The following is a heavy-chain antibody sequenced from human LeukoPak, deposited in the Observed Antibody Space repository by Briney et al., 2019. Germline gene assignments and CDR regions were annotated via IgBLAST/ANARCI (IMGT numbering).Heavy chain of an antibody. J-gene: IGHJ4*02. CDR3: ASGSSGWPFDY. CDR1: GFTFSSYS. D-gene: IGHD6-19*01. V-gene: IGHV3-21*01. CDR2: ISSSSSYI. Sequence: PGGSLRLSCAASGFTFSSYSMNWVRQAPGKGLEWVSSISSSSSYIYYADSVKGRFTISRDNAKNTLYLQMNSLRAEDTAVYYCASGSSGWPFDYWGQGTLVTVSS.